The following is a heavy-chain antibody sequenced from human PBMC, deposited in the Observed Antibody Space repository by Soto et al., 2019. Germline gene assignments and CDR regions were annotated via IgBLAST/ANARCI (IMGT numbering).Heavy chain of an antibody. J-gene: IGHJ3*02. CDR3: ARPAMVAPPDAFQI. Sequence: HLQLQESGPGLVKPSETLSLTCTVSGDSIRNSGHYWGWIRQPPGKGLEWIASIYYSGSRYHNPSVKSRVTISVDTAKNQFSLKLSSVTAADTAIYYRARPAMVAPPDAFQIWGRGTMVNVSA. D-gene: IGHD5-18*01. CDR2: IYYSGSR. CDR1: GDSIRNSGHY. V-gene: IGHV4-39*01.